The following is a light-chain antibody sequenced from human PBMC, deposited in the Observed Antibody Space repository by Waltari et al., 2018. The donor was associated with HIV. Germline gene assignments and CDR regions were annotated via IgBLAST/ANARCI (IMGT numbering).Light chain of an antibody. J-gene: IGLJ2*01. CDR3: AAWGNSLSLL. Sequence: QSVLTQPPSASGTPGQRVTISCSGSSSNIGRNYVYWYQKLPGPAPKLLLYRNNQRPSGVPDRFSGSKSGISASLAISGLRSEDEADYYCAAWGNSLSLLFGGGTKLTVL. V-gene: IGLV1-47*01. CDR2: RNN. CDR1: SSNIGRNY.